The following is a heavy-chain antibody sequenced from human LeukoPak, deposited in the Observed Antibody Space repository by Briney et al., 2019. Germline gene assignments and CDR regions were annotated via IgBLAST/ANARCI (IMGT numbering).Heavy chain of an antibody. Sequence: GGSLRLSCAASGFIFSAYAMNWVRQAPGKGLEWVSAISGSGGSTYYADSARGRFTISRDNSKNTLYLQMNSLRAEDTAVYYCAKGQPAAHYCYYMDVWGKGTTVTVSS. V-gene: IGHV3-23*01. CDR2: ISGSGGST. CDR1: GFIFSAYA. D-gene: IGHD2-2*01. CDR3: AKGQPAAHYCYYMDV. J-gene: IGHJ6*03.